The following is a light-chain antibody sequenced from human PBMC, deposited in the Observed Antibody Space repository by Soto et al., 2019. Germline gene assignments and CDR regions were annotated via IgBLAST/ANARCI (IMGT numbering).Light chain of an antibody. Sequence: QSALTQPPSASGSPGQSVTISCTGTSSDVGVYNYVSWYQQHPGKAPKLMIYEVSKRPSGVPDRFSGSKSGNTASLTVSGRQAEDEDDYYCSSYAGSNNLVFGGGTKLTVL. CDR2: EVS. J-gene: IGLJ3*02. CDR3: SSYAGSNNLV. CDR1: SSDVGVYNY. V-gene: IGLV2-8*01.